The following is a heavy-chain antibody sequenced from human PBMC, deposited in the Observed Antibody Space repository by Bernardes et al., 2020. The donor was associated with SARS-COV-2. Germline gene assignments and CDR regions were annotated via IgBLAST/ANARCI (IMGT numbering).Heavy chain of an antibody. CDR1: GFTFSSYA. V-gene: IGHV3-23*01. Sequence: GGSLRLSCAASGFTFSSYAMSWVRQAPGKGLEWVSAISGSGGSTYYADSVKGRFTISRDKSKNTLYLQMNSLRAEDTAVYYCAKDYIAAATDYYYYGMDVWGQGTTVTVSS. CDR2: ISGSGGST. J-gene: IGHJ6*02. CDR3: AKDYIAAATDYYYYGMDV. D-gene: IGHD6-13*01.